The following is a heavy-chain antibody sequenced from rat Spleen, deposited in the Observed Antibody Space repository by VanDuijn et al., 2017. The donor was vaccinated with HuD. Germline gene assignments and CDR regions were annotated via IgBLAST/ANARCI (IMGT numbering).Heavy chain of an antibody. CDR2: ITSGGSNT. CDR1: GFTFSNYY. CDR3: ARVGTRVSRFAY. J-gene: IGHJ3*01. D-gene: IGHD1-4*01. Sequence: EVQLVESGGGLVQPGRSLKLSCAASGFTFSNYYMAWVRQAPTKGLEWVATITSGGSNTYYPDSVKGRFTISRDNAKSTLYLQMDSLRSEDTATYYCARVGTRVSRFAYWGQGTLVTVSS. V-gene: IGHV5-25*01.